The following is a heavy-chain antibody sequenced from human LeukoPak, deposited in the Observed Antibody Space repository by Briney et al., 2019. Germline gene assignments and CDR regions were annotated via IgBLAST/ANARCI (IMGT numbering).Heavy chain of an antibody. V-gene: IGHV1-3*01. CDR1: GYTFTSFA. D-gene: IGHD1-26*01. CDR2: ISAGNGNT. Sequence: EASVTVSCKASGYTFTSFAIHWVRQAPGQRLEWMGWISAGNGNTKYSQNFQGRVTFISNTSATTAFMELSSLRSEDAAVYYCARGSGSGNNDYWGQGTLVTVSS. J-gene: IGHJ4*02. CDR3: ARGSGSGNNDY.